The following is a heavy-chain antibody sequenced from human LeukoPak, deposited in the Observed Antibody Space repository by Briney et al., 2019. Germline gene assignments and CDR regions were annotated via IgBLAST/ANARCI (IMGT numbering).Heavy chain of an antibody. CDR2: ITGSGGFA. J-gene: IGHJ4*02. Sequence: GGPLRLSCAASGFPFSTYAMNWVRQAPGKGLEWVSVITGSGGFAQYADSVKGRFTISRDNSKNTVYLQMNSLRVEDTALYYCVRSLDYWGQGTLVTVSS. CDR1: GFPFSTYA. CDR3: VRSLDY. V-gene: IGHV3-23*01.